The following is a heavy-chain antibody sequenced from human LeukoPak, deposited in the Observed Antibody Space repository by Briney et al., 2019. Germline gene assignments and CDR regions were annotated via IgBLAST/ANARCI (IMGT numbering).Heavy chain of an antibody. CDR2: IYHSGST. D-gene: IGHD3-3*01. CDR3: ARGLSWSGWLYGN. J-gene: IGHJ4*02. V-gene: IGHV4-4*02. Sequence: SETLSLTCAVSGGSISSSNWWSWVRQPPGKGLEWIGEIYHSGSTNYNPSLKSRVTISVDKSKNQFSLKLSSVTAADTAVYYCARGLSWSGWLYGNWGQGTLVTVSS. CDR1: GGSISSSNW.